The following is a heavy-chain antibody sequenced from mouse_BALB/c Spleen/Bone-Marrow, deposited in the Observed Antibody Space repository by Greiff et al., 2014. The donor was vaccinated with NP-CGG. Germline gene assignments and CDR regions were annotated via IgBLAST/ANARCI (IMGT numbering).Heavy chain of an antibody. D-gene: IGHD2-2*01. CDR2: IDPANGNT. CDR1: GFNIKDTY. Sequence: EVQLQQSGAELVKPGASVKLSCTASGFNIKDTYMHWVKQRPEQGLEWIGRIDPANGNTKYDHKFQGKATITVDTSSNTAYLQLSCLASEDTAVYYCATMVTDWYFDVWGEGTTVTVSS. V-gene: IGHV14-3*02. CDR3: ATMVTDWYFDV. J-gene: IGHJ1*01.